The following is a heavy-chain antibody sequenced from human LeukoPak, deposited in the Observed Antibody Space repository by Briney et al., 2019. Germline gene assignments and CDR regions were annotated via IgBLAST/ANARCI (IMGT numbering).Heavy chain of an antibody. J-gene: IGHJ3*02. Sequence: GESLKISCKGSGYSFTSYWIGWVRQMPGKGLEWMGIIYPGDSDTRYSPSFQGQVTISADKSISTAYLQWSSLKASDTAMYYCARQLMTTVAFHDAFDIWGQGTMVTVSS. CDR1: GYSFTSYW. D-gene: IGHD4-23*01. V-gene: IGHV5-51*01. CDR3: ARQLMTTVAFHDAFDI. CDR2: IYPGDSDT.